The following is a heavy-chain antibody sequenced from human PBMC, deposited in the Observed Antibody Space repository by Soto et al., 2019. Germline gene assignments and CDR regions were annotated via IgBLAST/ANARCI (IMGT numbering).Heavy chain of an antibody. CDR3: ARCLLTDDYGTPACFEI. CDR1: GFTFSSYS. J-gene: IGHJ3*02. D-gene: IGHD4-17*01. Sequence: PGGSLRLSCAASGFTFSSYSMNWVRQAPGKGLEWVSSISSSSSYIYYADSVKGRFTISRDNAKNSLYLQMNSLRAEDTAVYYCARCLLTDDYGTPACFEIWGQGTMVTVSS. CDR2: ISSSSSYI. V-gene: IGHV3-21*01.